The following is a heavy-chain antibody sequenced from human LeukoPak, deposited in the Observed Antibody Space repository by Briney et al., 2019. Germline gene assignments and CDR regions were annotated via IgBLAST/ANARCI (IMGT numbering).Heavy chain of an antibody. CDR1: LGSINNYY. J-gene: IGHJ4*02. CDR3: ARVFGGNSLDY. D-gene: IGHD1-26*01. CDR2: IHKSGTT. Sequence: PSETLSLTCKVSLGSINNYYWSWIRQPAGKGLEWIGRIHKSGTTYYSPSLKSRVTMSIDTSKNQFSLQLSAVSAADTAIYYCARVFGGNSLDYWGQGTLVAVSS. V-gene: IGHV4-4*07.